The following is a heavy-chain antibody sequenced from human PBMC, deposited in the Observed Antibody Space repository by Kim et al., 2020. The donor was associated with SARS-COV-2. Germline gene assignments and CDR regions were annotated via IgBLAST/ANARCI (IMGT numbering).Heavy chain of an antibody. CDR3: ARSSSGSYWNYFDY. Sequence: ADTGKSRFTISRDNSKNTLYLQMNSPRAEDTAVYYCARSSSGSYWNYFDYWGQGTLVTVSS. D-gene: IGHD1-26*01. J-gene: IGHJ4*02. V-gene: IGHV3-30*01.